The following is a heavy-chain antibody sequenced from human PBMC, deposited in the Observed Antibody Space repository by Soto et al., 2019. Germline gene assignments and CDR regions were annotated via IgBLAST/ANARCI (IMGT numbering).Heavy chain of an antibody. CDR2: INPNSGGT. J-gene: IGHJ4*02. CDR3: ARGSVPAAMFYFDY. D-gene: IGHD2-2*01. Sequence: ASVKVSRKASGYTFTGYYMQWVRQAPGQGLEWMGWINPNSGGTNYAQKFQGWVTMTRDTSISTAYMELSRLRSDDTAVYYCARGSVPAAMFYFDYWGQGTLVTVSS. V-gene: IGHV1-2*04. CDR1: GYTFTGYY.